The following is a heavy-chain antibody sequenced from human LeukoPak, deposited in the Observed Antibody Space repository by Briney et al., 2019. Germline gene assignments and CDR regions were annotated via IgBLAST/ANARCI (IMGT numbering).Heavy chain of an antibody. J-gene: IGHJ4*02. D-gene: IGHD1-14*01. V-gene: IGHV1-2*02. Sequence: GASVKVSCKASGYTFTGYYMHWVRQAPGQGLEWMGWINPDSGATNYAQRFQGRVTMTRDTSISTAYMELSRLRSDDTALYYRARSEMADYWGQGTLVTVSS. CDR3: ARSEMADY. CDR2: INPDSGAT. CDR1: GYTFTGYY.